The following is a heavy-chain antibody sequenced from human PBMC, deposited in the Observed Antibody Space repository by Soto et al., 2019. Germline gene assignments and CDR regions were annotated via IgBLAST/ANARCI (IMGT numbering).Heavy chain of an antibody. D-gene: IGHD6-13*01. CDR1: GYTFTSYG. V-gene: IGHV1-18*04. Sequence: ASVKVSCKASGYTFTSYGISWVRQAPGQGLEWMGWISAYNDNTNYAQKLQGRVTMTTDTSTSTAYMELRSLRSDDTAVYYCARAPPYAAAGPRNWFDPWGQGTLVTVSS. CDR2: ISAYNDNT. J-gene: IGHJ5*02. CDR3: ARAPPYAAAGPRNWFDP.